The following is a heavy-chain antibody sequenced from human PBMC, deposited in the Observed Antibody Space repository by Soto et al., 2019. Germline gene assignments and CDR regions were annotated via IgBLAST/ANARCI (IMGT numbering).Heavy chain of an antibody. V-gene: IGHV3-7*05. Sequence: PGGSLRLSCAASGFTFSPYGRSWVRQAPGKGLEWVAIIQDDGGDEHYLEAVRGRFTISIDNAKKSLYLAMDSLRVEDTAVYYCAGGSGWISDSWGQGTLLTVSS. CDR2: IQDDGGDE. D-gene: IGHD6-19*01. J-gene: IGHJ4*02. CDR3: AGGSGWISDS. CDR1: GFTFSPYG.